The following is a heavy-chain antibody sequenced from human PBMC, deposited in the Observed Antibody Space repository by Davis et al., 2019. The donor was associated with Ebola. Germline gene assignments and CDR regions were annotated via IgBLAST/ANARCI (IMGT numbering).Heavy chain of an antibody. Sequence: GGSLRLSCAASGFTFSSYGMHWVRQAPGKGLEWMAFIRYDGSNKYYADSVKGRFTISRDNSKNTLYLQMNSLRAEDTAVYYCAKDRYGSGSYYFGGFVDYWGQGTLVTVSS. CDR3: AKDRYGSGSYYFGGFVDY. J-gene: IGHJ4*02. D-gene: IGHD3-10*01. CDR1: GFTFSSYG. V-gene: IGHV3-30*02. CDR2: IRYDGSNK.